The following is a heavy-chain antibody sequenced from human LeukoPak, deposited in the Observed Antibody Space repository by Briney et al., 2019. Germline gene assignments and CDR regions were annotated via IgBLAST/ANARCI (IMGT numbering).Heavy chain of an antibody. CDR1: GGSISSSSYY. Sequence: SETLSLTCTVSGGSISSSSYYWGWIRQPPGKGLEWIGSIYYSGSTYYNPSLKSRVTISVDTSKNQFSLKLSSVTAADTAVYYCARTSYYDFWSDYRKGEYYYMDVWGKGTTVTVSS. CDR3: ARTSYYDFWSDYRKGEYYYMDV. J-gene: IGHJ6*03. V-gene: IGHV4-39*01. CDR2: IYYSGST. D-gene: IGHD3-3*01.